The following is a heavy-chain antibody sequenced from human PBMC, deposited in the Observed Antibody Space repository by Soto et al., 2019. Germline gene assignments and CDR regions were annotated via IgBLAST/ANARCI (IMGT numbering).Heavy chain of an antibody. D-gene: IGHD3-22*01. CDR3: ARHREYYYDSSGFGDY. CDR2: IYYSGST. CDR1: GGSISSSSYY. J-gene: IGHJ4*02. Sequence: PSETLSLTCTVSGGSISSSSYYWGWIRQPPGKGLEWIGSIYYSGSTYYNPSLKSRVTISVDTSKNQFSLKLSSVTAADTAVYYCARHREYYYDSSGFGDYWGQGTLVTVSS. V-gene: IGHV4-39*01.